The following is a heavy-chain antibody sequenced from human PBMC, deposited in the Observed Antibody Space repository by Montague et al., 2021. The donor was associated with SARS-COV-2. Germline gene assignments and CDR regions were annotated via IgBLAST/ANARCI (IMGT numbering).Heavy chain of an antibody. Sequence: SETLSLTCTVSGGSISSFYWSWFRQPPGKGLEWIGYISDSGSTNYNPSLTSRVTMSVDTPKNQFSLKVNPVTAADTAVYYCARHYSATLPAVYWGQGTLVTVSS. D-gene: IGHD2-15*01. V-gene: IGHV4-59*08. CDR1: GGSISSFY. J-gene: IGHJ4*02. CDR2: ISDSGST. CDR3: ARHYSATLPAVY.